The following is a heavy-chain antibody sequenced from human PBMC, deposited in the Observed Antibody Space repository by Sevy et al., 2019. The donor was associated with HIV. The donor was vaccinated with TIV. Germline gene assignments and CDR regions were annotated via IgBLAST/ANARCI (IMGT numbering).Heavy chain of an antibody. J-gene: IGHJ4*02. D-gene: IGHD3-22*01. V-gene: IGHV1-2*02. CDR1: GYTFSVHY. CDR2: INPNTGDT. CDR3: ARLRYSDPSGQYYGGCADYFDY. Sequence: ASVKVSCSTSGYTFSVHYIYWVRQAAGQGLEWMGWINPNTGDTNFSPKFQGRVTMTRDSSINTAYMELSRLTSADTAVYFCARLRYSDPSGQYYGGCADYFDYWGQGTLVTVSS.